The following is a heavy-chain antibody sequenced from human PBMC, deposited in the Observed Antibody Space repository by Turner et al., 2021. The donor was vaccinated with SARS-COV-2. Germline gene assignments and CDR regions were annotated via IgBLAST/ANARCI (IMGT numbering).Heavy chain of an antibody. CDR2: IWYDGSNK. J-gene: IGHJ6*02. CDR3: AKSNRGSYYYGMDV. CDR1: GFTFSSYG. V-gene: IGHV3-33*06. Sequence: QVQLVESGGGVVQPGRSLRLSCAASGFTFSSYGMHWVRQAPGKGLEWVAVIWYDGSNKYYADSVKGRFTISRDNSKNTLYLQMNSLRAEDTAVYYCAKSNRGSYYYGMDVWGQGTTVTVSS. D-gene: IGHD3-10*01.